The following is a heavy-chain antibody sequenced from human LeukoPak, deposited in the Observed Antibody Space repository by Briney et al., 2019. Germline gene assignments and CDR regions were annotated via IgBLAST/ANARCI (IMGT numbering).Heavy chain of an antibody. Sequence: GGSLRLSCAASGFTVSSNYMSWVRQAPGKGLEWVSVIYSGGSTYYADSVKGRFTISRDNSKNTLYLQMYSLRAEDTAVYYCARLTGEFGYYFDYWGQGTLVTVSS. D-gene: IGHD7-27*01. CDR3: ARLTGEFGYYFDY. CDR2: IYSGGST. CDR1: GFTVSSNY. J-gene: IGHJ4*02. V-gene: IGHV3-66*02.